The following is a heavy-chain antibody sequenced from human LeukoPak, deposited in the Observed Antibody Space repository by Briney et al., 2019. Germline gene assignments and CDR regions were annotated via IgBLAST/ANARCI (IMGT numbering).Heavy chain of an antibody. CDR2: IKQDGSEK. V-gene: IGHV3-7*01. J-gene: IGHJ4*02. CDR3: ARDYAYYDFWSVYYDQGVFDY. D-gene: IGHD3-3*01. CDR1: GFTFSSYW. Sequence: GGSLRLSCAASGFTFSSYWMSWVRQAPGKGLEWVANIKQDGSEKYYVDSVKGRFTIYRDNAKNSRYLQMNTLRAEDTAVYYCARDYAYYDFWSVYYDQGVFDYWGQGTLVTVSS.